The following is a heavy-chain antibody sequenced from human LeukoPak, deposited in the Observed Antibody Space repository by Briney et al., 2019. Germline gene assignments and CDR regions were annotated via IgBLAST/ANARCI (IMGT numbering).Heavy chain of an antibody. CDR2: INEEGSQK. V-gene: IGHV3-7*01. Sequence: PGGSLRLSCAASGFTFSDYWMTWVRQAPGKGLEWVANINEEGSQKYYVDPVKGRFTLSRDNAWNSLSLQMNSLRAEDTAVYFCAANFDYWGQGTLVTVSS. J-gene: IGHJ4*02. CDR3: AANFDY. D-gene: IGHD1-26*01. CDR1: GFTFSDYW.